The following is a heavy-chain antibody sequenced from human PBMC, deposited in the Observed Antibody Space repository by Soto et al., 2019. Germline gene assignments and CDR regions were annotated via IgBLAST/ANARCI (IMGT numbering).Heavy chain of an antibody. CDR2: IYHSGST. D-gene: IGHD1-26*01. Sequence: SETLSLTCTVSGGSISSGDYYWSWIRQPPGKGLEWIGYIYHSGSTYYNPSLKSRVTISVDRSKNQFSLKLSSVTAADTAVYYCARGELVHNWFDPWGQGTLVTVSS. CDR1: GGSISSGDYY. CDR3: ARGELVHNWFDP. V-gene: IGHV4-30-2*01. J-gene: IGHJ5*02.